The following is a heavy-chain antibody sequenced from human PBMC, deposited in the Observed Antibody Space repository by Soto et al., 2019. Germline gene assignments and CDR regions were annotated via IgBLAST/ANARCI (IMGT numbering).Heavy chain of an antibody. CDR2: IFYTGSM. D-gene: IGHD2-2*01. J-gene: IGHJ6*04. Sequence: QVQLQESGPGLVKPSQTLSLTCTVFGGSMTSGTWYWSWIRQHPGRGLEWIGYIFYTGSMYFNPSLQSRVSMSVDTSRSQFSLTLRSVTAADTALYYCATTSKIPLAMTVEWRGLMDVWGTGTAVSVSS. CDR1: GGSMTSGTWY. V-gene: IGHV4-31*03. CDR3: ATTSKIPLAMTVEWRGLMDV.